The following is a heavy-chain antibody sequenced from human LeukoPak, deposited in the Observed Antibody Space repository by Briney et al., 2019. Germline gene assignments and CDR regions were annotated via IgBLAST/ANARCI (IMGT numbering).Heavy chain of an antibody. J-gene: IGHJ5*02. D-gene: IGHD3-10*01. V-gene: IGHV4-30-2*01. CDR3: ARELWFANAPGSWLDP. Sequence: PSQTLSLTCVVSGDSISSGAYSWSWIRQPPGKGLEWIGYIFHTGSTFYNTSLNSRLTISVDNSKNQFSLRLSSVTAADTAVYYCARELWFANAPGSWLDPWGQGTLVTVSS. CDR1: GDSISSGAYS. CDR2: IFHTGST.